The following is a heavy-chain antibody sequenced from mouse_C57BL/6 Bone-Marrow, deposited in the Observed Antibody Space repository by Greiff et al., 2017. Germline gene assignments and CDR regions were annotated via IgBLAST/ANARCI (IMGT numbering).Heavy chain of an antibody. CDR3: ATDQCYAMDY. D-gene: IGHD6-1*01. CDR2: IYPRAGST. CDR1: GYTFTDHT. Sequence: VQLVESDAELVKPGASVKISCKVSGYTFTDHTIHWMKQRPEQGLEWIGYIYPRAGSTQYNEKFKGKATLTADKSSSTAYMQLNSLTSEDSAVYFWATDQCYAMDYWGQGTSVTVSS. J-gene: IGHJ4*01. V-gene: IGHV1-78*01.